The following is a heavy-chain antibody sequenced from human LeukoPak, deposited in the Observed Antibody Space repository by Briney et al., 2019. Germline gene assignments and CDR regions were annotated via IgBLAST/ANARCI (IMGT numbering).Heavy chain of an antibody. CDR1: GFTFDDYA. CDR2: ISWNSGSI. D-gene: IGHD6-19*01. Sequence: GGSLRLSCAASGFTFDDYAMHWVRQAPGKGLEWVSGISWNSGSIGYADSVKGRVTISRDNAKNSLYLQMNSLRAEDTALYYCAKGPHPLAVASTESWFDPWGQGTLVTVSS. V-gene: IGHV3-9*01. CDR3: AKGPHPLAVASTESWFDP. J-gene: IGHJ5*02.